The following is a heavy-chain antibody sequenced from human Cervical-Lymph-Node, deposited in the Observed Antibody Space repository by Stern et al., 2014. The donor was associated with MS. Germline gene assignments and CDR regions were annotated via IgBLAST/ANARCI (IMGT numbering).Heavy chain of an antibody. D-gene: IGHD1-26*01. CDR2: LIPIFGTA. CDR3: ARGELKEGLVRGMDV. J-gene: IGHJ6*02. CDR1: GGTFSSYA. V-gene: IGHV1-69*01. Sequence: VQLVESGAEVQKPGTSVKVSCKASGGTFSSYAISWVRQAPGQGLEWLGGLIPIFGTANYAQTFQGRVTITADESPSTAYMELSSLRSEDTAVYYCARGELKEGLVRGMDVWGQGTTVTVSS.